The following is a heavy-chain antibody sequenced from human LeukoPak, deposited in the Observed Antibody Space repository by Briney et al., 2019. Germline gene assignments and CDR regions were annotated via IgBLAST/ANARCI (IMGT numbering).Heavy chain of an antibody. CDR3: AKDKASSGWYGMDV. J-gene: IGHJ6*02. CDR1: GFIFSSYT. D-gene: IGHD6-19*01. Sequence: GGSLRLSCEASGFIFSSYTMHWVRQAPVKGLEWVAFISYDGTNEDYADSVKGRFTISRDNSKNTLYLQMNSLRAGDTAMYYCAKDKASSGWYGMDVWGQGTTVTVSS. V-gene: IGHV3-30-3*01. CDR2: ISYDGTNE.